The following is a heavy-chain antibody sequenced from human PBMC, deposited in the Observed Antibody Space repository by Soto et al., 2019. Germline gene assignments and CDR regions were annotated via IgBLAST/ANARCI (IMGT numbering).Heavy chain of an antibody. CDR3: AITYYFGSGSRHFDY. Sequence: QVQLVESGGGVVQPGRSLRLSCAASGFTFSNYGMHWVRQAPGKGLEWVAVIWYDGTNKYYADSVKGRFTISRDNSENTLYLQMHSLRAEDTAVYYCAITYYFGSGSRHFDYWGQGTLVTVSS. D-gene: IGHD3-10*01. V-gene: IGHV3-33*01. CDR1: GFTFSNYG. CDR2: IWYDGTNK. J-gene: IGHJ4*02.